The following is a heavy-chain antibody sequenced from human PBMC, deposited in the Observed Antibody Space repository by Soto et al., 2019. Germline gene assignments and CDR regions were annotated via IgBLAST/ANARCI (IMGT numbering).Heavy chain of an antibody. J-gene: IGHJ4*02. CDR3: ARGQVVAAHN. CDR1: GGSISSYY. CDR2: IYHSGST. V-gene: IGHV4-59*01. Sequence: SETLSLTCTVSGGSISSYYLSWIRQPPGKGLEWIGYIYHSGSTYYNPSLKSQVTISVDRSKNQFSLTLSSVTATNTAVYYCARGQVVAAHNWGQGTLVPAPQ. D-gene: IGHD2-15*01.